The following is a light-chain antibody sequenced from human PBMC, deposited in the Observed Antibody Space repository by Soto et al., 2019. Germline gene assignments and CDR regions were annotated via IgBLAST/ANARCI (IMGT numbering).Light chain of an antibody. CDR3: QHYGSSVTWT. CDR1: QSVTANY. Sequence: EVMLTQSPGTVSLSPGERATLSCRASQSVTANYLAWYQQKPGQAPRLLIYAASSRATGIPDRFSGSGSGTDFTLNISRLQPEDLAMYYCQHYGSSVTWTISQGTKVQIK. CDR2: AAS. V-gene: IGKV3-20*01. J-gene: IGKJ1*01.